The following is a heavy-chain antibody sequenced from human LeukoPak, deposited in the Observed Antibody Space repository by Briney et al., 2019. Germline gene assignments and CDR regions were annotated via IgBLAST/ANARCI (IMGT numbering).Heavy chain of an antibody. V-gene: IGHV4-34*01. J-gene: IGHJ5*02. D-gene: IGHD5-18*01. CDR2: INHSGST. CDR3: ARGHLLRGYSYAYPRGHWFDP. CDR1: GGSFSGYY. Sequence: SETLSLTCAVYGGSFSGYYWSWIRQPPGKGPEWIGEINHSGSTNYNPSLKSRVTISVDTSKNQFSLKLSSVTAADTAVYYCARGHLLRGYSYAYPRGHWFDPWGQGTLVTVSS.